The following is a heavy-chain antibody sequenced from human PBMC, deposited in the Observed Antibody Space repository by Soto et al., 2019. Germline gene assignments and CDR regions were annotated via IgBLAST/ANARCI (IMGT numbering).Heavy chain of an antibody. CDR1: GGSFSGYY. V-gene: IGHV4-34*01. CDR3: ARVRNSGNYYGDMDY. D-gene: IGHD3-22*01. CDR2: INHSGST. J-gene: IGHJ4*02. Sequence: SETLSLNCAVYGGSFSGYYWSWIRQPPGKGLEWIGEINHSGSTNYNPSLKSRVTISVDTSKNQFSLKLSSVTAADTAVYYCARVRNSGNYYGDMDYWGQGALVTVSS.